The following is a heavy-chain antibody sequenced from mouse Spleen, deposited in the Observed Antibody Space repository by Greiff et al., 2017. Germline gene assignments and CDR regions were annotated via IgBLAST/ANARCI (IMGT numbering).Heavy chain of an antibody. CDR1: GYTFTDYY. Sequence: EVQLQQSEPELVKPGASVKISCKASGYTFTDYYMNWVKQSHGKSLEWIGDINPNNGGTSYNQKFKGKATLTVDKSSSTAYMELRSLTSEDSAVYYCAALLRGFAYWGQGTLVTVSA. CDR2: INPNNGGT. D-gene: IGHD1-2*01. J-gene: IGHJ3*01. CDR3: AALLRGFAY. V-gene: IGHV1-26*01.